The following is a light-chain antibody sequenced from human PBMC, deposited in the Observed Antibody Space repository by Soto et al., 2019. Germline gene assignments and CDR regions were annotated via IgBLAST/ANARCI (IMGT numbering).Light chain of an antibody. Sequence: QSVLTQPPSVSAAPGQKVTISCSGSSSNIGGNSVSWYQQLPGTAPKLLIYDDDKRPSGIPDRSSGSKSGTSATLGITGFQTGDEADYYCGSWDSSLSAYVFANGTKVTVL. V-gene: IGLV1-51*01. CDR3: GSWDSSLSAYV. CDR2: DDD. J-gene: IGLJ1*01. CDR1: SSNIGGNS.